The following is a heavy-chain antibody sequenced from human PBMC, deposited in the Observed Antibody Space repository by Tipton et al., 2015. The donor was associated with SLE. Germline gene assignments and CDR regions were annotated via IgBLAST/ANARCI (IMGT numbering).Heavy chain of an antibody. D-gene: IGHD6-13*01. J-gene: IGHJ3*02. V-gene: IGHV4-61*09. CDR3: ARFSSSSWSRLGGAFDI. Sequence: TLSLTCTVSGGSISSGSYYWSWIRQPAGKGLEWIGEINDSGSTNYNPSLKSRVTISLDTSKNQFSLKLSSVTAADTAVYYCARFSSSSWSRLGGAFDIWGQGTMVTVFS. CDR1: GGSISSGSYY. CDR2: INDSGST.